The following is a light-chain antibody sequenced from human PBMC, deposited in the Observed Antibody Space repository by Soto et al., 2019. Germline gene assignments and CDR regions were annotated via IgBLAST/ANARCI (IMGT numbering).Light chain of an antibody. CDR2: GAS. CDR3: HQYGTSPWT. CDR1: QSVRNNY. J-gene: IGKJ1*01. Sequence: EIVLTQSPGTLSLSPGERATLSCRASQSVRNNYLAWYQQRPGQAPRLLIGGASSRATGIPDRFSGSGSGADVTLTINSLEPEDFAVYYRHQYGTSPWTFGQATKMEIK. V-gene: IGKV3-20*01.